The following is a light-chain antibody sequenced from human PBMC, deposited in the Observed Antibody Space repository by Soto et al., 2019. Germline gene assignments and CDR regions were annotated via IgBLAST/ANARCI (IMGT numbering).Light chain of an antibody. Sequence: ESVLAQSPGTLSLSPGERATLSCRVSQSVSSSYLAWYQQKPGQAPRLLFYGASTGATGLPARFSGSGSGTEFTLTINSLQAEDCAVYYCQQYYNWPRTFGQGTRLEIK. CDR1: QSVSSSY. CDR2: GAS. CDR3: QQYYNWPRT. J-gene: IGKJ5*01. V-gene: IGKV3-15*01.